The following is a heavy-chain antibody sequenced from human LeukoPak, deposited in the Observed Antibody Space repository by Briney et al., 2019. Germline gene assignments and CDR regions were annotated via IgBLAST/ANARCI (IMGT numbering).Heavy chain of an antibody. V-gene: IGHV3-23*01. CDR2: INTSGGST. CDR1: GFTFRHYD. J-gene: IGHJ4*02. D-gene: IGHD2-21*01. Sequence: GGSLRLSCVASGFTFRHYDMSWGRQAPGKGLEWVSSINTSGGSTYYADSLQGRFTISRDNSKNTLHLQMNNVRAEDTALYYCMKLPTMIIVIDTDFEYWGQGAQVTVSS. CDR3: MKLPTMIIVIDTDFEY.